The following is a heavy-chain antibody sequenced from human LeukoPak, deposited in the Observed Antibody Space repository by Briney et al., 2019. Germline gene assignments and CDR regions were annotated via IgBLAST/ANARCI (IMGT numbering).Heavy chain of an antibody. CDR3: ARGGNSYGYVWRGDY. D-gene: IGHD5-18*01. CDR2: IIPIFGTA. Sequence: SVKVSCKASGGTFSSYAISWVRQAPGQGLEWMRGIIPIFGTANYAQKFQGRVTITADESTSTAYMELSSLRSEDTAVYYCARGGNSYGYVWRGDYWGQGTLVTVSS. J-gene: IGHJ4*02. CDR1: GGTFSSYA. V-gene: IGHV1-69*13.